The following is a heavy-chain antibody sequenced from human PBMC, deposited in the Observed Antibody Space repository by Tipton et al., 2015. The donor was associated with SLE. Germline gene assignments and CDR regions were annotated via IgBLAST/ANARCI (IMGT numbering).Heavy chain of an antibody. CDR2: INHSGYT. D-gene: IGHD3-16*01. Sequence: TLSLTCAVYGESFSGFYWTWIRQPPGKGLEWIGEINHSGYTSYNPSLKSRVTISVDTSKNQFSLKLSSVTAADTAVYYCARWGTAVDPWGHGTTVTVSS. J-gene: IGHJ6*02. CDR1: GESFSGFY. V-gene: IGHV4-34*01. CDR3: ARWGTAVDP.